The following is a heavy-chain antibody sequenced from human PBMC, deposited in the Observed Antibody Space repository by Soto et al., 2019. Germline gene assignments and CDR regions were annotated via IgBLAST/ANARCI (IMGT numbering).Heavy chain of an antibody. CDR2: IIPIFGTA. V-gene: IGHV1-69*13. D-gene: IGHD4-17*01. CDR1: GGTFSSYA. CDR3: ARDPGDYVGHDI. J-gene: IGHJ3*02. Sequence: SVKVSCKASGGTFSSYAISWVRQAPGQGLEWMGGIIPIFGTANYAQKFQGRVTITADESTSTAYMELSSLRSEDTAVYYCARDPGDYVGHDIRGQGTMSTVSS.